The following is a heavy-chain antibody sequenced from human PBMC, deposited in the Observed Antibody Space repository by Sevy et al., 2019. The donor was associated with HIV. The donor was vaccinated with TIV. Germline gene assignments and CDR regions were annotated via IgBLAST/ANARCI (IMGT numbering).Heavy chain of an antibody. CDR3: ARSGGYSDYGMDG. CDR1: GFTFSSYD. Sequence: GGSLRLSCVASGFTFSSYDMHWVRQVTGKGLEWVSGVGPAGDPFYPGSVKGRFTISRENAKNSFYLQMNSLGAGDTAVYYCARSGGYSDYGMDGWGQGTTVTVSS. V-gene: IGHV3-13*05. CDR2: VGPAGDP. J-gene: IGHJ6*02. D-gene: IGHD5-12*01.